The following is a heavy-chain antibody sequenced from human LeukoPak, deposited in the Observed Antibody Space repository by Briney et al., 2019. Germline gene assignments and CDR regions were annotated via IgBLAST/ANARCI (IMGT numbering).Heavy chain of an antibody. J-gene: IGHJ4*02. V-gene: IGHV3-48*02. D-gene: IGHD3-22*01. CDR3: ARYYYDNSGYYFSLGY. Sequence: GGSLRLSCAASGFTLSSYNMNWVRQAPGKGLEWVSHISSSSSTIYYADSVKGRFTISRDNAKNSLYLQMNSLRDEDTAVYYCARYYYDNSGYYFSLGYWGQGTLVTVSS. CDR2: ISSSSSTI. CDR1: GFTLSSYN.